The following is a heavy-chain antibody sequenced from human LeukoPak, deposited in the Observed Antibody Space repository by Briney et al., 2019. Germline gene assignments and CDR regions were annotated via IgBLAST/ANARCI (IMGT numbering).Heavy chain of an antibody. V-gene: IGHV4-39*01. CDR2: IYYSGST. J-gene: IGHJ4*02. Sequence: PSETLSLTCTVSGGSISRNSYYWGWIRQPPGKGLEWIGSIYYSGSTYYCPSLKSRVTISIDTSKNQFSLKLSSVTAADTAVYYCARRTGFDSGHYFDYWGQGILVTVSS. D-gene: IGHD6-19*01. CDR1: GGSISRNSYY. CDR3: ARRTGFDSGHYFDY.